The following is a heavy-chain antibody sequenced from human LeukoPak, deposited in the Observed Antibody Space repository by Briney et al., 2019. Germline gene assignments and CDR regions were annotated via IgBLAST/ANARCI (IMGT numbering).Heavy chain of an antibody. D-gene: IGHD3-9*01. V-gene: IGHV1-2*02. CDR3: ARSVLRYFDWSTNWFDP. Sequence: ASVKVSCKASGYTFTGYYMHWVRQAPGQGLEWMGWINPNSGGTNYAQKFQGRVTMTRDTSISTAYMELSRLRSDDTAVYYCARSVLRYFDWSTNWFDPWGQGTLVTVSS. J-gene: IGHJ5*02. CDR1: GYTFTGYY. CDR2: INPNSGGT.